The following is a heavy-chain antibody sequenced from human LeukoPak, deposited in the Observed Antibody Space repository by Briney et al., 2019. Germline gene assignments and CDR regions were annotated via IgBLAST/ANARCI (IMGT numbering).Heavy chain of an antibody. D-gene: IGHD6-13*01. CDR3: ARMSYSSSWYYHYMDV. J-gene: IGHJ6*03. Sequence: SETLSLTCAVYGGSFSGYYWSWIRQPPGKGLEWIGEINHSGSTNYNPSLKSRVTISVDTSKNQFSLKLSSVTAADTAVYYCARMSYSSSWYYHYMDVWGKGTTVTVSS. CDR1: GGSFSGYY. V-gene: IGHV4-34*01. CDR2: INHSGST.